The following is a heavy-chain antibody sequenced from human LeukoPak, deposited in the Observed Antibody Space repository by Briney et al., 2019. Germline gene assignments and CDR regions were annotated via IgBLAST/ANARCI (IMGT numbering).Heavy chain of an antibody. V-gene: IGHV1-69*05. Sequence: SVKVSCKASGGTFSSYAISWVRQAPGQGLEWMGGIIPIFGTANYAQKFQGRATITTDESTSTAYMELSSLRSEDTAVYYCARGYCSGGSCSLLAWGQGTLVTVSS. CDR3: ARGYCSGGSCSLLA. CDR2: IIPIFGTA. D-gene: IGHD2-15*01. CDR1: GGTFSSYA. J-gene: IGHJ5*02.